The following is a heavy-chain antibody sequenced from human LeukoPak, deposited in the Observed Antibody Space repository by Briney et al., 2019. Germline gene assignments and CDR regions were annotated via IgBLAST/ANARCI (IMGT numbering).Heavy chain of an antibody. V-gene: IGHV4-59*01. J-gene: IGHJ6*02. CDR3: AREAVAAAPDIFEYGMDV. CDR2: IYNSGST. CDR1: GGSISSYY. D-gene: IGHD6-19*01. Sequence: PSETLSLTCTVSGGSISSYYWSWIRQPPGKGLEWIGYIYNSGSTNYNPSLKSRVTISIDTSKNQFSLKLSSVTAADTAVYYCAREAVAAAPDIFEYGMDVWGQGTTVTVSS.